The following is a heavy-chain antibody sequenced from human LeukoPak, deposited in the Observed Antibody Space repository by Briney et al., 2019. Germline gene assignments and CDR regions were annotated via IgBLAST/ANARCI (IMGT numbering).Heavy chain of an antibody. Sequence: SETLSLTCAVYGGSFSAYCWSWIRQPPGKGLEWIGYIYYSGSTNYNPSLKSRVTISVDTSKNQFSLKLSSVTAADTAVYYCARDHPTKAWFDPWGQGTLVTVSS. D-gene: IGHD1-14*01. CDR2: IYYSGST. CDR3: ARDHPTKAWFDP. CDR1: GGSFSAYC. V-gene: IGHV4-59*01. J-gene: IGHJ5*02.